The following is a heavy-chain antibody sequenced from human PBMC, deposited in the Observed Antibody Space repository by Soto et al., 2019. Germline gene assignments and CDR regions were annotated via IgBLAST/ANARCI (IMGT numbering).Heavy chain of an antibody. CDR1: GGSISSYY. CDR2: IYYSGST. CDR3: ARGTSNYYGSGSYYKS. D-gene: IGHD3-10*01. V-gene: IGHV4-59*01. J-gene: IGHJ4*02. Sequence: SETLSLTCTVSGGSISSYYWSWIRQPPGKGLEWIGYIYYSGSTNYNPSLKSRVTISVDTSKNQFSLKLSSVTAADTAVYYCARGTSNYYGSGSYYKSWGQGTLVTVSS.